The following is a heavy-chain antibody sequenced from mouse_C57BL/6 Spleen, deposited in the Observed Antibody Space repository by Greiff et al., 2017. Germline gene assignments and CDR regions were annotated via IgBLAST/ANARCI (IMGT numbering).Heavy chain of an antibody. J-gene: IGHJ3*01. Sequence: DVQLVESGGGLVQPGGSLSLSCAASGFTFTDYYMSWVRQPPGKALEWLGFIRNKANGYTTEYSASVKGRFTISRDNSQSILYLQMNALRAEDSATYYCASQGYYGYYVRFAYWGQGTLVTVSA. V-gene: IGHV7-3*01. CDR2: IRNKANGYTT. D-gene: IGHD2-1*01. CDR1: GFTFTDYY. CDR3: ASQGYYGYYVRFAY.